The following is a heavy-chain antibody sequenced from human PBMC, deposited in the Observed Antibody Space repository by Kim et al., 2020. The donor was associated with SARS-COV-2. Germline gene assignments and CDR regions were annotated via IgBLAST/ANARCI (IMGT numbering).Heavy chain of an antibody. CDR3: AGEGMGATAFDY. V-gene: IGHV4-39*07. J-gene: IGHJ4*02. Sequence: SETLSLTCSVSGGSLSSTSYYWGWLRQTPGAGLEWLGTIYFNGITYYNPSLNSRVTMSIDTSKNDFSLKLSAVTAADTAVYYCAGEGMGATAFDYWGQGTLVTVSS. D-gene: IGHD1-26*01. CDR1: GGSLSSTSYY. CDR2: IYFNGIT.